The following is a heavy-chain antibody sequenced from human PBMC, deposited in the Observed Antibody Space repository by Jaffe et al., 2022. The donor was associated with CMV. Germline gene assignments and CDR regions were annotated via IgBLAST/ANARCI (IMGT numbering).Heavy chain of an antibody. V-gene: IGHV4-59*01. CDR1: GGSISSSY. CDR2: IYYSGST. CDR3: ARYDSSGFYAFDI. Sequence: QVLLQESGPGLVKPSETLSLTCTVSGGSISSSYWSWIRQPPGKGLEWIGYIYYSGSTNYNLSLQSRVTISVDTSKNQFSLKVNSVTAADTAVYYCARYDSSGFYAFDIWDQGTMVTVSS. J-gene: IGHJ3*02. D-gene: IGHD3-22*01.